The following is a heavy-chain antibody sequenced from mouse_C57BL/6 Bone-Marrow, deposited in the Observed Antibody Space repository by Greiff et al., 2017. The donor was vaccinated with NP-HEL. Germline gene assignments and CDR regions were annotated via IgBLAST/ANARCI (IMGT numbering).Heavy chain of an antibody. Sequence: QVQLQQPGAELVMPGASVKLSCKASGYTFTSYWMHWVKQRPGQGLEWIGEIDPSDSYTNYNQKFKGKSTLTVDKSSSTAYMPLSSLTSEDSAVYYCARGLFFDYWGQGTTLTVSS. V-gene: IGHV1-69*01. CDR3: ARGLFFDY. J-gene: IGHJ2*01. CDR2: IDPSDSYT. CDR1: GYTFTSYW.